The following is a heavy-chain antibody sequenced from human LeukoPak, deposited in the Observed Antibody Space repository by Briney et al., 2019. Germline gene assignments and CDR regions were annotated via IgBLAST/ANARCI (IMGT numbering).Heavy chain of an antibody. V-gene: IGHV1-46*01. CDR1: GYTFTNSY. Sequence: ASVTLSCKASGYTFTNSYIHWVRLAPGQGLEWMGVIHPSGGSTTFAQKFQGRVTMTTDTSTSTVYVELRSLTSDDTAVYYCARATLDAAMVYWYFDLWGRGTLVTVSS. D-gene: IGHD5-18*01. CDR2: IHPSGGST. J-gene: IGHJ2*01. CDR3: ARATLDAAMVYWYFDL.